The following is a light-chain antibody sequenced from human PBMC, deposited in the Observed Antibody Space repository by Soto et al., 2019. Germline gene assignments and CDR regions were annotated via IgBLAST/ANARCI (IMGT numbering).Light chain of an antibody. CDR3: ASYTSTTYYV. J-gene: IGLJ1*01. V-gene: IGLV2-14*01. Sequence: QSVLTQPASVSGSPGQSITISCSGTSGDVGAYNYVSWYQQNPGKAPKLMIYGVTNRPSGISNRFSGSKSGNTASLTISGLQAGDEAHYYCASYTSTTYYVLGNGTKLTV. CDR1: SGDVGAYNY. CDR2: GVT.